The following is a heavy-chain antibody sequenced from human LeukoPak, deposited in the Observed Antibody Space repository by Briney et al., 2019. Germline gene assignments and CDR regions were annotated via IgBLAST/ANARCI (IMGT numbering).Heavy chain of an antibody. CDR3: AREGIVVVPAADNYFDY. J-gene: IGHJ4*02. CDR2: ISSSGSYI. V-gene: IGHV3-21*01. D-gene: IGHD2-2*01. Sequence: PGGSLRLSCAASGFTFSSYSMNWVRQAPGKGLEWVSSISSSGSYIYYADSVKGRFTISRDNAKNSLYLQVNSLRAEDTAVYYCAREGIVVVPAADNYFDYWGQGTLVTVSS. CDR1: GFTFSSYS.